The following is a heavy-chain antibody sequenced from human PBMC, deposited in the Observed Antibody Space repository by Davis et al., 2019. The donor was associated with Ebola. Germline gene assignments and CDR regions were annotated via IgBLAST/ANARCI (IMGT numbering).Heavy chain of an antibody. D-gene: IGHD3-10*01. Sequence: AASVKVSCKASGGTFSSYAISWVRQAPGQGLEWMGGIIPIFGTANYAQKFQGRVTITADESTSTAYMELSSLRSEDTAVYYCWWFRESNHYYYYGMDVWGQGTTVTVSS. J-gene: IGHJ6*02. V-gene: IGHV1-69*13. CDR2: IIPIFGTA. CDR3: WWFRESNHYYYYGMDV. CDR1: GGTFSSYA.